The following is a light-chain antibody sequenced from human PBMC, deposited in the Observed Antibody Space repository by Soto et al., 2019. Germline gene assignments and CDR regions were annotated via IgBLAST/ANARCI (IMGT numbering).Light chain of an antibody. J-gene: IGKJ1*01. CDR2: GAS. V-gene: IGKV3-20*01. CDR3: QQYDSAPRT. CDR1: QSVSSSY. Sequence: EIVLTQSPGTLSLSPGERATLSCRASQSVSSSYLAWYQQKPGQAPSLLIYGASSRATGIPDRFSGSGSGTDFTLTISRLEPEDFAVYYCQQYDSAPRTFCQGTKVDIK.